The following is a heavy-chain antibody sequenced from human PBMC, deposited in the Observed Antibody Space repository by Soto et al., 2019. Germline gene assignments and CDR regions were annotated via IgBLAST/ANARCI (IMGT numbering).Heavy chain of an antibody. CDR2: PIPIFGTA. J-gene: IGHJ4*02. CDR3: ARGVAARPFDY. Sequence: ASVKVSCKASGCTFSSYDKNWVRQAPGQRLEWMGGPIPIFGTANYAQKFQGSVTITADESTSTAYMELSSLSSEDTAVYYCARGVAARPFDYWGQGTLVTVSS. D-gene: IGHD6-6*01. CDR1: GCTFSSYD. V-gene: IGHV1-69*13.